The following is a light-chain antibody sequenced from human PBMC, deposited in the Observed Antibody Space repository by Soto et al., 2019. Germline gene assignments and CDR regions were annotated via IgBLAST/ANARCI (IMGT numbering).Light chain of an antibody. CDR3: QQYNNWPWT. CDR2: GAS. Sequence: EIVLTQSPGTLSLSPGESATLSCRASQSVSSNLAWYQQKPGQAPRLLIYGASTRATGIPARFSGSGSGTEFTLTISSLQSEDFAVYYCQQYNNWPWTFGQGTKVDI. V-gene: IGKV3-15*01. CDR1: QSVSSN. J-gene: IGKJ1*01.